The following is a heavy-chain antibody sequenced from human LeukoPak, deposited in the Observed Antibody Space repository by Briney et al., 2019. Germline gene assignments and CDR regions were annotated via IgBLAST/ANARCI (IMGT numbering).Heavy chain of an antibody. J-gene: IGHJ3*01. Sequence: PGRFLRLTCTASGLTLNSYAMHWVRQAPGKGLEWVAVIWYDGSNEHYGDSVKGRFTISRDTSKNTLYLQMNSLRAADTAVYYCARIYNKDCTGGSCTVDLWGQGTMVTVSS. D-gene: IGHD2-15*01. CDR1: GLTLNSYA. CDR2: IWYDGSNE. CDR3: ARIYNKDCTGGSCTVDL. V-gene: IGHV3-33*01.